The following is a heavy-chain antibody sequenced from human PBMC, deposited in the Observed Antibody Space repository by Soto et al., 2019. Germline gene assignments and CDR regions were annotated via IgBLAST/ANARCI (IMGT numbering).Heavy chain of an antibody. CDR3: ARHWDIVVVVAQREYYFDY. CDR2: IYYSGST. J-gene: IGHJ4*02. D-gene: IGHD2-15*01. V-gene: IGHV4-39*01. Sequence: QLQLQESGPGLVKPSETLSLTCTVSGGSISSSSYYWGWIRQPPGKGLEWIGSIYYSGSTYYNPSLKSRVTISVDTSKNQFSLKLSSVTAADTAVYYCARHWDIVVVVAQREYYFDYWGQGTLVTVSS. CDR1: GGSISSSSYY.